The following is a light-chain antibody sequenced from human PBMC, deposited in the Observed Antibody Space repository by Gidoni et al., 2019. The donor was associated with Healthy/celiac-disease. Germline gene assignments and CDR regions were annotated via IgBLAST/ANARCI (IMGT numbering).Light chain of an antibody. CDR1: SSDVGGYNY. Sequence: QSALTQPASVSGSPGQSITISCTGTSSDVGGYNYVSWYQQHPGKAPKLMIYEVSNRPSGVSNRFSGSKSGNMASLTISGLQAEDEADYYCSSYTSSSTLFGGGTKQIVL. CDR2: EVS. V-gene: IGLV2-14*01. CDR3: SSYTSSSTL. J-gene: IGLJ2*01.